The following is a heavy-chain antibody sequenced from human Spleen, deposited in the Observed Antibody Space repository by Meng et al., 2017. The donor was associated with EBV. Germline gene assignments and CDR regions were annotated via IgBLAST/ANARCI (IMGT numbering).Heavy chain of an antibody. Sequence: HPLQSRPGLLKPTQTRSPTCVISGATASSNSAAWNRIRQSPSRGLEWLGRTYYRSKWYNDYAVSVKSRITINPDTSKNQFSLQLNSVTPEDTAVYYCSRAPSITSPRFDYWGQGTLVTVSS. CDR3: SRAPSITSPRFDY. CDR2: TYYRSKWYN. V-gene: IGHV6-1*01. J-gene: IGHJ4*02. CDR1: GATASSNSAA. D-gene: IGHD6-6*01.